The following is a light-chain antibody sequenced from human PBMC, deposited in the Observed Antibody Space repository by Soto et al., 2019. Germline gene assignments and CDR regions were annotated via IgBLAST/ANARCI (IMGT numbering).Light chain of an antibody. CDR1: QSISSW. J-gene: IGKJ3*01. CDR3: QQYNSYLLT. CDR2: RAS. V-gene: IGKV1-5*03. Sequence: DIQMTQSPSTLSASVGDRVTITCRASQSISSWLAWYQQKPGKAPKLLIYRASSLESGVPSRFSGSGSGTEFTLTISSLQPDDFATYYCQQYNSYLLTFGPGTTMDIK.